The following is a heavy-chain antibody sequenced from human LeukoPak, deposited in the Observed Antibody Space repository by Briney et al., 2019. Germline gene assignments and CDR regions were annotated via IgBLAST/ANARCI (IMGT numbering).Heavy chain of an antibody. Sequence: PSETLSLTCTASGGSISSYYWSWIRQPPGKGLEWIGYIYYSGSTNYNPSLKSRVTISVDTSKNQFSLKLSSVTAADTAVYYCARVVTPGYCSGGSCYRWFDPWGQGTLVTVSS. J-gene: IGHJ5*02. CDR3: ARVVTPGYCSGGSCYRWFDP. CDR2: IYYSGST. CDR1: GGSISSYY. D-gene: IGHD2-15*01. V-gene: IGHV4-59*01.